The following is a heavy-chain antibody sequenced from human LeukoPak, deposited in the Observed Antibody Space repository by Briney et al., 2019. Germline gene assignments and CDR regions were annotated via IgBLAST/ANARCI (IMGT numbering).Heavy chain of an antibody. Sequence: GASVKVSCKASGYTFTSYDINWVRQATGQGLEWMGWMNPNSGNTGYAQEFQGRVTMTRNTSISTAYMELSSQRSEDTAVYCCARSLRWNAGTFYNDYYYYYMDVWGKGTTVTISS. CDR3: ARSLRWNAGTFYNDYYYYYMDV. J-gene: IGHJ6*03. CDR2: MNPNSGNT. D-gene: IGHD1-1*01. CDR1: GYTFTSYD. V-gene: IGHV1-8*01.